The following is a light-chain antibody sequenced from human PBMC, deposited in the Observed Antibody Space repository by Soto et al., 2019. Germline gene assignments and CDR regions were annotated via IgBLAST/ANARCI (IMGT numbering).Light chain of an antibody. CDR3: CSYAGSYTVV. CDR1: SSDVGGYNY. CDR2: DVS. J-gene: IGLJ2*01. V-gene: IGLV2-11*01. Sequence: QSALTQPRSVSGSPGQSVTISCTGTSSDVGGYNYVSWYQQHPGKAPKLMIYDVSERPSGVPDRFSGSKSGNTASLTISGLQAEDEADYSCCSYAGSYTVVFGGGTKVTVL.